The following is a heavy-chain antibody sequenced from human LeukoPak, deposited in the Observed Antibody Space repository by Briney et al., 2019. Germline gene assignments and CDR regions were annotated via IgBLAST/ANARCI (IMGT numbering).Heavy chain of an antibody. CDR1: GFTFNTYT. J-gene: IGHJ4*02. D-gene: IGHD6-19*01. Sequence: GGSLRLSCAASGFTFNTYTMNWVRQAPGKGLEWVSYISGSSGIIDYADSVRGRFTISRDNSKNTLYLQMNSLRVEDTAVYYCAKVRPPPGSGWYGGDDSWGQGTMVTVSS. CDR2: ISGSSGII. CDR3: AKVRPPPGSGWYGGDDS. V-gene: IGHV3-48*01.